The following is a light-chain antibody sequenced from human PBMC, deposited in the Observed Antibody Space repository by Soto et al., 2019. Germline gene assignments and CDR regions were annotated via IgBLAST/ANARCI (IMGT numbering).Light chain of an antibody. V-gene: IGLV2-14*01. J-gene: IGLJ1*01. Sequence: QSALTQPASVSGSPGQSITISCTGTSSDIGSYKFVSWYQQHPGKAPKLMIYEVSNRPSGISNRFSGSKSGNTASLTISGLQAEDEDDYYCSSFTRSDTLVFGTGTKVTVL. CDR2: EVS. CDR3: SSFTRSDTLV. CDR1: SSDIGSYKF.